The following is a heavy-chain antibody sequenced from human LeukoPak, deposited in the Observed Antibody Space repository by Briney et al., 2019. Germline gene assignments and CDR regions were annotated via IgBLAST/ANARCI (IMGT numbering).Heavy chain of an antibody. J-gene: IGHJ4*02. CDR3: ARDYYDSSGAGSL. CDR2: IYSGGST. D-gene: IGHD3-22*01. CDR1: GFTVSSNY. Sequence: GGSLRLTCAASGFTVSSNYMSWVRQAPGKGLEWVSVIYSGGSTYYADSVKGRFTISRDNSKNTLYLQMNSLRAEDTAVYYCARDYYDSSGAGSLWGQGTLVTVSS. V-gene: IGHV3-66*02.